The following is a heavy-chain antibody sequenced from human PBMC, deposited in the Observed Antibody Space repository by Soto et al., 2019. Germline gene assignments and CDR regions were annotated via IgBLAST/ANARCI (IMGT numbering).Heavy chain of an antibody. CDR3: AREIADGSGSYYYGMDV. V-gene: IGHV4-30-4*01. Sequence: SETLSLTCTVSGGSISSGDYYWSWIRQPPGKGLEWIGYIYYSGSTYYNPSLKSRVTISVDTSKNQFSLKLSSVTAADTAVYYCAREIADGSGSYYYGMDVWGQGTTVTVSS. D-gene: IGHD3-10*01. CDR1: GGSISSGDYY. CDR2: IYYSGST. J-gene: IGHJ6*02.